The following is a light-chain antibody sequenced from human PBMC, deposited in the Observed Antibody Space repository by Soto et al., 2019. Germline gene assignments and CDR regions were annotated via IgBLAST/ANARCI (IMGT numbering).Light chain of an antibody. J-gene: IGKJ3*01. Sequence: EIVMTQSPATLSVSPGERATLSCRASQSVSSNLAWYQQKPGQAPRLLIYGASTRATGIPARFSGSGSGTEFTLTISSLQSEDFAVYYWQQSNNWPSFTFGPGTRVDIK. V-gene: IGKV3-15*01. CDR3: QQSNNWPSFT. CDR1: QSVSSN. CDR2: GAS.